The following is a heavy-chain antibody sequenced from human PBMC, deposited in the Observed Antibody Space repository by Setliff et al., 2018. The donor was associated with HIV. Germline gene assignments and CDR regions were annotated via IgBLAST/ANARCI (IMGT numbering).Heavy chain of an antibody. CDR2: IHTTGSI. V-gene: IGHV4-61*09. CDR3: ARDGGGSGWSLGEFDF. Sequence: SETLSLTCSVSSDSISSGSYYWSWIRLPAGKGLEWIGQIHTTGSITYNPSLRSRVTISLDTSKNQVSLSLASVTAADTAVYYCARDGGGSGWSLGEFDFWGQGTLVTVSS. J-gene: IGHJ4*02. CDR1: SDSISSGSYY. D-gene: IGHD6-19*01.